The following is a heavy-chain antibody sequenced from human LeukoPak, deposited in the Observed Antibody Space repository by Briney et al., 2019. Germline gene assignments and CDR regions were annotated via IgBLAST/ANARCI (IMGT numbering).Heavy chain of an antibody. CDR2: IKEDGSQI. CDR3: AGSSGWLFDY. V-gene: IGHV3-7*01. J-gene: IGHJ4*02. D-gene: IGHD6-19*01. Sequence: GGSLRLSCAASGFTFSRSWMCWVRQAPGKGLEWVANIKEDGSQIYYVDSVRGRFTISRDNAKNSVYLQMNSLRAEDTAVYYCAGSSGWLFDYWGQGSLVAVSS. CDR1: GFTFSRSW.